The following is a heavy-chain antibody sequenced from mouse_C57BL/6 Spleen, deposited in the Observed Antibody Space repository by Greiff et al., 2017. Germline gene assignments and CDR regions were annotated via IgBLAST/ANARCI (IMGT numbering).Heavy chain of an antibody. J-gene: IGHJ3*01. V-gene: IGHV1-55*01. CDR1: GYNFTGYW. CDR2: IYHGSGST. Sequence: QVQLQQPGAELVKPGASVKLSCKASGYNFTGYWITWVKQRPGQGLEWIGDIYHGSGSTNYTGKFQSKATLTVDTSSSTAYMQLSSLTSESSAVYYCARRDYYGSYWGQGTLVTVSA. D-gene: IGHD1-1*01. CDR3: ARRDYYGSY.